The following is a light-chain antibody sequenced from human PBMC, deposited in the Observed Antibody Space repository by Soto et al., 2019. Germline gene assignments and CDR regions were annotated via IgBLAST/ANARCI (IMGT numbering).Light chain of an antibody. J-gene: IGKJ4*01. CDR3: QQYYSTPLT. Sequence: DIVMTQSPDSLAVSLGERATINCTSSQSLSFSSNNKNYLAWYQHKLGQPPKLLIYWASTRQPGVPDRFSGSASGTDFTLTINSLQAEDVAVYYCQQYYSTPLTFGGGTKVDIK. V-gene: IGKV4-1*01. CDR2: WAS. CDR1: QSLSFSSNNKNY.